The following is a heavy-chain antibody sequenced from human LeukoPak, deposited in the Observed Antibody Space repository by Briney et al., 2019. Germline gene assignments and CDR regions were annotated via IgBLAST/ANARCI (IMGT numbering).Heavy chain of an antibody. Sequence: GASVTVSCKASGYTFTGYYMHWVRRAPGQGLEWMGWINPNSGGTNYAQKFQGWVTMTRDTSISTAYMELSRLRSDDTAVYYCARDGPGNYGDYRISYYYGMDVWGQGTTVTVSS. CDR1: GYTFTGYY. CDR2: INPNSGGT. D-gene: IGHD4-17*01. CDR3: ARDGPGNYGDYRISYYYGMDV. V-gene: IGHV1-2*04. J-gene: IGHJ6*02.